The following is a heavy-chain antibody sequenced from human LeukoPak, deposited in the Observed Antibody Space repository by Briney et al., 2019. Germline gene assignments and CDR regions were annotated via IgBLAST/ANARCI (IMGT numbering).Heavy chain of an antibody. CDR3: AREDCSSTSCYQDY. CDR2: IYYSGST. J-gene: IGHJ4*02. D-gene: IGHD2-2*01. Sequence: PSQTLSLTCTVSGGSISSGGYYWSWIRQHPGKGLEWIGYIYYSGSTYYNPSLESRVTISVDTSKNQFSLKLSSVTAADTAVYYCAREDCSSTSCYQDYWGQGTLVTVSS. V-gene: IGHV4-31*03. CDR1: GGSISSGGYY.